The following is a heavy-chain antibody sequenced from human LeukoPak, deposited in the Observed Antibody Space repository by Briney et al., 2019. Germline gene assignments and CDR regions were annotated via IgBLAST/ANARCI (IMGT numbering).Heavy chain of an antibody. CDR3: ARDSNFGSGTYYNPFD. CDR2: IWYDGSNK. CDR1: GFTFSSYG. D-gene: IGHD3-10*01. V-gene: IGHV3-33*01. Sequence: GRSLRLSCAASGFTFSSYGMHWVRQAPGKGLEWMAVIWYDGSNKYYADSVKGRFTISRDNSKNTLYLQMNSLRAEDTAVYYCARDSNFGSGTYYNPFDWGQGTLVTVSS. J-gene: IGHJ4*02.